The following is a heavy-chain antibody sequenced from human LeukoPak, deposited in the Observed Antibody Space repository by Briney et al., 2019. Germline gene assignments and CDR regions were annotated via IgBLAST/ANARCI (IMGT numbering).Heavy chain of an antibody. CDR3: ATIVYDSSGYYYGY. Sequence: ASVKVSCKASGYTFTSYGISWVRQAPGQGLEWMGWISAYNGNTNYAQKFQGRVTMTEDTSTDTAYMELSSLRSEDTAVYYCATIVYDSSGYYYGYWGQGTLVTVSS. CDR2: ISAYNGNT. D-gene: IGHD3-22*01. J-gene: IGHJ4*02. V-gene: IGHV1-18*01. CDR1: GYTFTSYG.